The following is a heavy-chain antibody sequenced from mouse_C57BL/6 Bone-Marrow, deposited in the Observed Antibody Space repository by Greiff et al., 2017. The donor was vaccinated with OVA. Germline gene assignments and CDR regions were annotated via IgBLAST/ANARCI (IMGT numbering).Heavy chain of an antibody. D-gene: IGHD2-4*01. CDR1: GFTFSDYY. V-gene: IGHV5-12*01. CDR2: LSNGGGST. J-gene: IGHJ4*01. CDR3: ARPYYYDYDVNYYAMDY. Sequence: EVKVVESGGGLVQPGGSLKLSCAASGFTFSDYYMYWVRQTPEKRLEWVAYLSNGGGSTYYPDTVKGRFTISRDNANNTLYRQMSLLKSADTAMYYCARPYYYDYDVNYYAMDYWGQGTSVTFSS.